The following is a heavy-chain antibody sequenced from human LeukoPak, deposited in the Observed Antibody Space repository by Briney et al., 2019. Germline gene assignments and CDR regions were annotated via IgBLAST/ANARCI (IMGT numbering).Heavy chain of an antibody. V-gene: IGHV3-21*01. CDR3: ARDARATGTTYSYSGMDV. D-gene: IGHD4-17*01. Sequence: GGSLRHSCAASGFTFSSYRMNWVRQAPGKGLEWVSSISSSSSYIYYADSVKGRFTISRDNAKNSLYLQMNSLRAEDTAVYYCARDARATGTTYSYSGMDVWGQGTTVTVSS. CDR2: ISSSSSYI. CDR1: GFTFSSYR. J-gene: IGHJ6*02.